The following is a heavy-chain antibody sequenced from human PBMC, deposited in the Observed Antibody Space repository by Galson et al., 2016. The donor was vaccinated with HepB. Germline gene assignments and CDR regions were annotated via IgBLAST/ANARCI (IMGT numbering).Heavy chain of an antibody. Sequence: PALVKPTQTLTLTCTLSGFSVSTPGVGVGWIRQPPGKALDWLALIYWNDDKRYSPSLKSRLTITKDTTKNQVVLTMRNMDPVDTSTNYCAHRRDCYYGYGYLSPQCFDIWGQGTMVTVSS. CDR1: GFSVSTPGVG. CDR2: IYWNDDK. J-gene: IGHJ3*02. CDR3: AHRRDCYYGYGYLSPQCFDI. V-gene: IGHV2-5*01. D-gene: IGHD5-18*01.